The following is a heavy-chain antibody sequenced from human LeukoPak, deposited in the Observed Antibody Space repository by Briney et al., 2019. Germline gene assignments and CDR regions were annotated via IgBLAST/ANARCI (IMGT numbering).Heavy chain of an antibody. CDR1: GGSIINYY. V-gene: IGHV4-4*07. CDR2: IYSSGST. CDR3: ARDSLHCNGGRCFHMRVFDY. D-gene: IGHD2-15*01. J-gene: IGHJ4*02. Sequence: SETLSLTCTVSGGSIINYYWTWIRQPAGKGLEWIGRIYSSGSTNYNPSLKSRVTMSVDTSKNQFSLKLSSVTAADTAVYYCARDSLHCNGGRCFHMRVFDYWGQGALVTVSS.